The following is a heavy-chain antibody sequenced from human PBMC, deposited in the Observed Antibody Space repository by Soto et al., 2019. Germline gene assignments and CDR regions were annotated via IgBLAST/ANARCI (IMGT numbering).Heavy chain of an antibody. J-gene: IGHJ5*02. D-gene: IGHD3-3*02. Sequence: GPGPRVASETLSLTCSVSGGSISHYYWSWIRQSPGKGLEWIGYAYYSGSTDYNPSLKSRVTMAVDTSKNQVSLKLNSVTTADTAVYYCARDRSTYGGGGTGEVKENWFDPWGPGTLVTVSS. CDR3: ARDRSTYGGGGTGEVKENWFDP. V-gene: IGHV4-59*01. CDR2: AYYSGST. CDR1: GGSISHYY.